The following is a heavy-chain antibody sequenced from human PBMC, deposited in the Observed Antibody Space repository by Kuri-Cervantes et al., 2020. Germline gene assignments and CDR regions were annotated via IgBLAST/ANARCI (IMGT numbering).Heavy chain of an antibody. CDR1: GYIFTTYW. V-gene: IGHV5-51*01. CDR3: ARHRGEEMATIRGWFDN. D-gene: IGHD5-24*01. J-gene: IGHJ5*02. Sequence: GGSLRLSCKGSGYIFTTYWIGWVRQMPGKGLEWMGIIYPGDSHTRYSPSSQGQVTISADKSISTAYLQWSSLKATDTAMYYCARHRGEEMATIRGWFDNWGQGTLVTVSS. CDR2: IYPGDSHT.